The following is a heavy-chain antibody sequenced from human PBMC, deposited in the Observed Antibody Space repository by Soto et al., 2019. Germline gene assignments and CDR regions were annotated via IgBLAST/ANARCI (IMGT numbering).Heavy chain of an antibody. J-gene: IGHJ4*02. V-gene: IGHV4-34*01. CDR2: IHHSGNT. CDR3: ARHGGYYFDY. CDR1: GGSLSGSY. D-gene: IGHD3-16*01. Sequence: QVQLQQWGAGLLKPSETLSLTCAVYGGSLSGSYWSWIRQPPGKGLELIGEIHHSGNTNYNPSLKSRVTISGDTSENQFSLKMSSVTAADTAVYYCARHGGYYFDYWGQETLVTVSS.